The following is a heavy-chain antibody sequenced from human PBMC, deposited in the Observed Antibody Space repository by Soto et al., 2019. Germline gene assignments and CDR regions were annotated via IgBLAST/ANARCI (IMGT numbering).Heavy chain of an antibody. Sequence: QVQLVQSGAEVKKPGASVKVSCKASGYTFTSYDINWVRQATGQGLEWMGWMNPNSGTTGYAQKFQGRVTMTRNTAISAAYMGMSSLRSEDTAVYYCGHQRVEGSFDIWGEGTMVAVSS. D-gene: IGHD2-2*01. CDR3: GHQRVEGSFDI. CDR2: MNPNSGTT. J-gene: IGHJ3*02. V-gene: IGHV1-8*01. CDR1: GYTFTSYD.